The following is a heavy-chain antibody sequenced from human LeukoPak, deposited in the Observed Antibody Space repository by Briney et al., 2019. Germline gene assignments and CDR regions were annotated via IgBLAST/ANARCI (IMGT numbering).Heavy chain of an antibody. V-gene: IGHV3-33*01. CDR1: GFTFSSYG. CDR2: IWYDGSNN. J-gene: IGHJ4*02. CDR3: ARDPQSDYGD. Sequence: GGSLRLSCAASGFTFSSYGMHWVRQPPGKGLEWVAVIWYDGSNNYYADSVKGRFTRSRDNSKDTVYLQMNSLRAEDTAVYYCARDPQSDYGDWGQGALGTVSS. D-gene: IGHD4-17*01.